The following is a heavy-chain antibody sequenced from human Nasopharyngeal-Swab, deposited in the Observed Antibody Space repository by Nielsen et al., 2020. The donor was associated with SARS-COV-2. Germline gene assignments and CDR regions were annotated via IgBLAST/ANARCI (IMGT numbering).Heavy chain of an antibody. D-gene: IGHD6-6*01. CDR2: IIPTFGTA. Sequence: SVKVSCKASGGTFSSYAISWVRQAPGQGLEWMGGIIPTFGTANYAQKFQGRVTITADESTSTAYMELSSLRSEDTAVYYCARRPYSSSSGDYYYGMDVWGQGTTGTVSS. CDR1: GGTFSSYA. J-gene: IGHJ6*02. V-gene: IGHV1-69*13. CDR3: ARRPYSSSSGDYYYGMDV.